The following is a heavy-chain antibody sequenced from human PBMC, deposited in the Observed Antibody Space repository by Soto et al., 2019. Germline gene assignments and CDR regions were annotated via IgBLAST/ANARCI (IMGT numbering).Heavy chain of an antibody. J-gene: IGHJ6*02. V-gene: IGHV1-2*04. CDR3: AREQQLGYYYYGMDV. Sequence: ASVKVSCKASGYTFTGYYMHWVRQAPGQGLEWMGWINPNSGGTDYAQKFQGWVTMTRDTSISTAYMELSRLRSDDTAVYYCAREQQLGYYYYGMDVWGQGTTVTVSS. CDR1: GYTFTGYY. D-gene: IGHD6-13*01. CDR2: INPNSGGT.